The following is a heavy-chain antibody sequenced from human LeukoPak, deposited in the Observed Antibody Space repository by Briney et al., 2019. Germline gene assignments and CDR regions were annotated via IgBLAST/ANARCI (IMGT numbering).Heavy chain of an antibody. V-gene: IGHV4-59*01. CDR1: GGSISSYY. J-gene: IGHJ3*02. CDR3: ARRGYSYGSRGAFDI. CDR2: IYYSGST. Sequence: SETLSLTCTVSGGSISSYYWSWIRQPPGKGLEWIGYIYYSGSTNYNPSLKSRVTISVDTSKNQFSLKLSSVSAADTAVYYCARRGYSYGSRGAFDIWGQGTMVTVSS. D-gene: IGHD5-18*01.